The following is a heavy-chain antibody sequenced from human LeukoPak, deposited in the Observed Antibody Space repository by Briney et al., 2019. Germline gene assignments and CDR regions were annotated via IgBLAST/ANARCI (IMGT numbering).Heavy chain of an antibody. D-gene: IGHD3-3*01. CDR2: IIPIFGTA. CDR3: ARGRGDFWSGYPLPRNWFDP. J-gene: IGHJ5*02. V-gene: IGHV1-69*13. Sequence: VASVKVSCKASGGTFSSYAISWVRQAPGQGLEWMGGIIPIFGTANYAQKFQGRVTITADESTSTAYMELSSLRSEDTAVYYCARGRGDFWSGYPLPRNWFDPWGQGTLVTVSS. CDR1: GGTFSSYA.